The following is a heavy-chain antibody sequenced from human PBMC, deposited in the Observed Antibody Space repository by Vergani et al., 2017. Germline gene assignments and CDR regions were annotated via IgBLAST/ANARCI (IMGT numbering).Heavy chain of an antibody. D-gene: IGHD3-22*01. J-gene: IGHJ4*02. Sequence: QVQLQESGPGMVKPSETLSLTCTVPGGSISRYYWSWIRQPPGKGLEWIGYSYYSGRTNYNPSLKIRVTISVDTSKNQFSLKLSSGTAADTAVDYCATVCYYYDSSGYYSSAQYYFDYWGQGTLVTVSS. CDR3: ATVCYYYDSSGYYSSAQYYFDY. CDR2: SYYSGRT. V-gene: IGHV4-59*01. CDR1: GGSISRYY.